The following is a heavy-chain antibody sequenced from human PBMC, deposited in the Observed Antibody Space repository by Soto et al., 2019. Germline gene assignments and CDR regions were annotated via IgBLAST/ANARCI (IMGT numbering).Heavy chain of an antibody. D-gene: IGHD3-10*01. V-gene: IGHV3-15*01. CDR3: TTRFGELYSYYYMDV. CDR2: IKSKTDGGTT. J-gene: IGHJ6*03. CDR1: GFTFSNAW. Sequence: EVQLVESGGGLVKPGGSLRLSCAASGFTFSNAWMSWVRQAPGKGLEWVGRIKSKTDGGTTDYAAPVKGRFTISRDDSKNTLYLQMNSLKTEDTAVYYCTTRFGELYSYYYMDVWGKGTTVTVSS.